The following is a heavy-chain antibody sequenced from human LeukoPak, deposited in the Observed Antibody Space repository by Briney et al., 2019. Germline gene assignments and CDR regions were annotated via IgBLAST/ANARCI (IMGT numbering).Heavy chain of an antibody. V-gene: IGHV3-21*01. J-gene: IGHJ6*02. CDR3: ARDTLPYYDFWSGYFDPYYYGMDV. CDR2: ISSSSSYI. Sequence: GGSLRLSCAASGFTFSSYSMNWVRQAPGKGLEWVSSISSSSSYIYYADSVKGRFTISRDNAKNSLYLQMNSLRAEDTAVYYCARDTLPYYDFWSGYFDPYYYGMDVWGQGTTVIVSS. CDR1: GFTFSSYS. D-gene: IGHD3-3*01.